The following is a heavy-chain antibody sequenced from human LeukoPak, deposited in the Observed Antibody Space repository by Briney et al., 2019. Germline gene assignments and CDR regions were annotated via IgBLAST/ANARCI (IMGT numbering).Heavy chain of an antibody. CDR1: GFTFSSYA. V-gene: IGHV3-23*03. CDR3: ARGIRGLYYFDY. D-gene: IGHD3-10*01. CDR2: IYSGGST. J-gene: IGHJ4*02. Sequence: PGGSLRLSCAASGFTFSSYAMSWVRQAPGKGLEWVSVIYSGGSTYYADSVKGRFTISRDNSKNTLFLQMNSLRAEDTAVYYCARGIRGLYYFDYWGQGTLVTVSS.